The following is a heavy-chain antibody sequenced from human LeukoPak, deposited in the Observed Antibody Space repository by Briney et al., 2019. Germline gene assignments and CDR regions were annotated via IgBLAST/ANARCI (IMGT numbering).Heavy chain of an antibody. D-gene: IGHD3-16*01. CDR1: GFTFRSYA. V-gene: IGHV3-23*01. CDR3: AKDRHFVHLGGPYYFDY. CDR2: ISGSGGST. J-gene: IGHJ4*02. Sequence: GGSLRLSCAASGFTFRSYAMSWVRQAPGKGLEWVSAISGSGGSTYYADSVKGRFTISRDNSKNTLYLQMNSLRAEDTAVYYCAKDRHFVHLGGPYYFDYWGQGTLVTVSS.